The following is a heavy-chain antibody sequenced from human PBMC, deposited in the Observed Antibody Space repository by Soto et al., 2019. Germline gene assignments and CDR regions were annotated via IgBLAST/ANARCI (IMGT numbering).Heavy chain of an antibody. CDR2: LNAGNGDT. Sequence: QVQLVQSGAELKKPGASVMLACKTSGFSFTYYAIHWVRQAPGQSLEWKGWLNAGNGDTKYSQRFQGRVAITRDTSASTAYMELSSLRFEDTAVYYCARTVAGAFDYWGQGTLVTVSS. CDR1: GFSFTYYA. J-gene: IGHJ4*02. CDR3: ARTVAGAFDY. D-gene: IGHD6-19*01. V-gene: IGHV1-3*01.